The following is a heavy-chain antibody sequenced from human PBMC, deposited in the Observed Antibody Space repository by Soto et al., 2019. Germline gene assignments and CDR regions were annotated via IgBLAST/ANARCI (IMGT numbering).Heavy chain of an antibody. D-gene: IGHD3-10*01. CDR2: ISSTGSTT. CDR1: GFIFSSYA. V-gene: IGHV3-23*01. J-gene: IGHJ4*02. Sequence: EVQLLESGGGLVQPGGSLRLSCAASGFIFSSYAMTWVRQGPGRGPEWVSVISSTGSTTYYADSVKGRFTISRDNSKNTLFLQMNRLRGDDTAVYYCAKSPHYDGSGSAPGRRFDYWGQGTLVTVSS. CDR3: AKSPHYDGSGSAPGRRFDY.